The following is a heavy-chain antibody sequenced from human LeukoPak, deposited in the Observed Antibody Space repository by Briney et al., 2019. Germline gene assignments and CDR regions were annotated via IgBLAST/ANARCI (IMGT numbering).Heavy chain of an antibody. J-gene: IGHJ4*02. CDR3: ARSRVDTVMDGHFDY. D-gene: IGHD5-18*01. Sequence: SVKVSCKASGGTFSSYAISWVRQAPGQGLEWMGGIIPIFGTANYAQKFQGRVTITTDESTSTAYMELSSLRSEDTAVYYCARSRVDTVMDGHFDYWGQGTLVTVSS. V-gene: IGHV1-69*05. CDR2: IIPIFGTA. CDR1: GGTFSSYA.